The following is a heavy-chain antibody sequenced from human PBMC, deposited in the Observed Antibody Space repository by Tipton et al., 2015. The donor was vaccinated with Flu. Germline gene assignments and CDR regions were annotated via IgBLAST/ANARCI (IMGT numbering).Heavy chain of an antibody. CDR3: AREEQYCSGGSCYPSA. J-gene: IGHJ5*02. V-gene: IGHV1-46*01. Sequence: QLVQSGAEVKKAGASVKVSCKASGYTFTSYYMHWVRQAPGQGLEWMGIINPSGGSTSYAQKFQGRVTMTRDTSTSTVYMELSSLRSEDTAVYYCAREEQYCSGGSCYPSAWGQGTLVTVSS. CDR2: INPSGGST. D-gene: IGHD2-15*01. CDR1: GYTFTSYY.